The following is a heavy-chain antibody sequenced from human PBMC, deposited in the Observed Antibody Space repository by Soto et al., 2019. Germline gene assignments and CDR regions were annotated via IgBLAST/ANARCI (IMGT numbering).Heavy chain of an antibody. V-gene: IGHV3-21*01. Sequence: EVQLVESGGGLVKPGGSLRLSCAASGFTFRSYSMNWVRQAPGKGLEWVSPIRSSSFSINYADSVKGRFSISRDNAQNSMHLQMNNLRAEDPALYFCATDESPNSYGMNVWGQGTTVTVSS. J-gene: IGHJ6*02. CDR2: IRSSSFSI. CDR1: GFTFRSYS. CDR3: ATDESPNSYGMNV.